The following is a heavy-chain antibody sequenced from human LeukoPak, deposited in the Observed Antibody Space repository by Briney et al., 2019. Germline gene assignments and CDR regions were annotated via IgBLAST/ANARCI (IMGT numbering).Heavy chain of an antibody. CDR2: INPSGGST. J-gene: IGHJ4*02. V-gene: IGHV1-46*01. Sequence: ASVKVSCKASGYTFTSYYMHWVRQAPGQGLEWMGIINPSGGSTSYAQKFQGRVTMTRDMSTSTVYVELTRLRSDDTAVYYCARDLAGDTALYFDYWGQGTLVTVPS. CDR3: ARDLAGDTALYFDY. D-gene: IGHD5-18*01. CDR1: GYTFTSYY.